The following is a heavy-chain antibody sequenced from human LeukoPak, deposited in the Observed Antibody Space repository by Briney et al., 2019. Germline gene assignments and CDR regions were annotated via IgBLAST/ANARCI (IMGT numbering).Heavy chain of an antibody. CDR2: IIPIFGTA. J-gene: IGHJ4*02. D-gene: IGHD3-22*01. CDR1: GYTFTGYY. Sequence: GASVKVSCKASGYTFTGYYMHWVRQAPGQGLEWMGGIIPIFGTANYAQKFQGRVTITADESTSTAYMELSSLRSEDTAVYYCARAQYYYDSSGYFDYWGQGTLVTVSS. V-gene: IGHV1-69*13. CDR3: ARAQYYYDSSGYFDY.